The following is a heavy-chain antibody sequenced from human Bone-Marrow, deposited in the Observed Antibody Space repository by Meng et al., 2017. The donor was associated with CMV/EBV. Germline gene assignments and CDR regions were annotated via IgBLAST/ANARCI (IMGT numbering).Heavy chain of an antibody. V-gene: IGHV3-30*04. D-gene: IGHD4-11*01. CDR2: ISYDGSNK. J-gene: IGHJ6*02. CDR1: GFTFSSYA. Sequence: GESLKISCAASGFTFSSYAMHWVRQAPGKGLEWVAVISYDGSNKYYADSVKGRFTISRDNSKNTLYLQMNSLRAEDTAVYYCARDTVNYYYYYYGMYVWGQGTTVTVSS. CDR3: ARDTVNYYYYYYGMYV.